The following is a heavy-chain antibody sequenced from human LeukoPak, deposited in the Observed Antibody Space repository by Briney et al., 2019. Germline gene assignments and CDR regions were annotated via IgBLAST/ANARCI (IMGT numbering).Heavy chain of an antibody. CDR1: GYTFTSYY. J-gene: IGHJ4*02. D-gene: IGHD2-15*01. CDR2: INPSGGST. CDR3: ARSPGVVAATPDY. V-gene: IGHV1-46*01. Sequence: ASVKVSCKASGYTFTSYYMHWVRQAPGQGLEWMGIINPSGGSTSYAQKFQGRVTMTRDTSKNQFSLKLSSVTAADTAVYYCARSPGVVAATPDYWGQGTLVTVSS.